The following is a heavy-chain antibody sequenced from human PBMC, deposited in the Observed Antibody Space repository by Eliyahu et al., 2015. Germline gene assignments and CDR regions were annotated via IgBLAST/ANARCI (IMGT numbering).Heavy chain of an antibody. CDR3: ASRTAGFDY. J-gene: IGHJ4*02. CDR2: ISGSGDHT. Sequence: EVQLLESXGGLVQPGXSLRLSCAASGFXFNNYAMAWVRQAPEKGLEWVSSISGSGDHTYYRDSVKGRFSISRDNSKNTLYLQMNFLRAEDTAVYYCASRTAGFDYWGQGTLVTVSA. V-gene: IGHV3-23*01. D-gene: IGHD1-14*01. CDR1: GFXFNNYA.